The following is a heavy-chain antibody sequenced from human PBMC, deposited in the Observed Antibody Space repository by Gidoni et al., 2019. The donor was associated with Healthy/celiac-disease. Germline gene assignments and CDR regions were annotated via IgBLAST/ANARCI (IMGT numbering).Heavy chain of an antibody. CDR2: IYYSGST. J-gene: IGHJ6*02. Sequence: QVQLQESGPGLVKPSETLSLTCTVSGGSVRSGSYYWSWIRQPPGKGLEWIGYIYYSGSTNYNPSLKSRVTISVDTSKNQFSLKLSSVTAADTAVYYCARDALGYCSSTSCPRYYYYGMDVWGQGTTVTVSS. D-gene: IGHD2-2*01. V-gene: IGHV4-61*01. CDR1: GGSVRSGSYY. CDR3: ARDALGYCSSTSCPRYYYYGMDV.